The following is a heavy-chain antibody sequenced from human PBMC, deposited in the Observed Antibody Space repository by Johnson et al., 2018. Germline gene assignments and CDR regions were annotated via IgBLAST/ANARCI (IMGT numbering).Heavy chain of an antibody. CDR1: GFTFSSYS. D-gene: IGHD3-10*02. Sequence: EVQLVESGGGLVKPGGSLRLSCAASGFTFSSYSMNWVRQAPGKGLEVVSSISSSSSYIYYADSVKGRFTISRDNAKNSLYLQMNSLRAEDTAVYYCGLFGDYYYYYMDVWGKGTTVTVSS. V-gene: IGHV3-21*01. CDR2: ISSSSSYI. J-gene: IGHJ6*03. CDR3: GLFGDYYYYYMDV.